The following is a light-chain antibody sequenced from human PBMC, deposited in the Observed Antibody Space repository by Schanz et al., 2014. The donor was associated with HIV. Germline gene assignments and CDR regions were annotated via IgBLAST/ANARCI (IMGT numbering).Light chain of an antibody. V-gene: IGLV1-51*01. J-gene: IGLJ2*01. CDR2: DNN. CDR1: SSNIGNNY. Sequence: QSVLTQPPSVSAAPGQKVTISCSGSSSNIGNNYVSWYQQLPGTAPKLLIYDNNKRPSGIPDRFSGSKSGTSATLGITGLQTGDEADYYCGTWDSSLSAARFGGGTKLTVL. CDR3: GTWDSSLSAAR.